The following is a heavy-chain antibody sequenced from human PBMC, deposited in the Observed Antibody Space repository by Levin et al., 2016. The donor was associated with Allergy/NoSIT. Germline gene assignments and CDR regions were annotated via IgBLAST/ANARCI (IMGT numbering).Heavy chain of an antibody. V-gene: IGHV4-59*01. Sequence: SETLSLTCTVSGGSTNIYHWSWIRQPPGKGLEWIAYISYRGTTNYNPSLKSRVTISVDTSKSQFSLKLNSVTAADTAVYYCARSPLYGGFQDWYFDLWGRGILVTVSS. J-gene: IGHJ2*01. CDR1: GGSTNIYH. CDR2: ISYRGTT. CDR3: ARSPLYGGFQDWYFDL. D-gene: IGHD4-23*01.